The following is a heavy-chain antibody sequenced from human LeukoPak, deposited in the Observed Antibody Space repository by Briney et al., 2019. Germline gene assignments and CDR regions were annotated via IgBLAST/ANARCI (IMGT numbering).Heavy chain of an antibody. CDR1: GFTFDDYA. J-gene: IGHJ4*02. Sequence: GGSLRLSCAASGFTFDDYAMHWVRQAPGKGLGWVSGISWNSGSIGYADSVKGRFTISRDNAKNSLYLQMNSLRAEDTALYYCAKDMSITMIVFDYWGQGTLVTVSS. CDR2: ISWNSGSI. CDR3: AKDMSITMIVFDY. D-gene: IGHD3-22*01. V-gene: IGHV3-9*01.